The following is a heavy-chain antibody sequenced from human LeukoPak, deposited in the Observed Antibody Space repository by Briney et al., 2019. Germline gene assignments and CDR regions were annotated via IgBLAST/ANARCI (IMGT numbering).Heavy chain of an antibody. D-gene: IGHD3-9*01. V-gene: IGHV3-30*02. CDR2: IRYDGSNK. CDR1: GFTFSSYG. Sequence: PGGSLRLSCAASGFTFSSYGMHWVRQAPGKGLEWVAFIRYDGSNKYYADSVKGLFTISRDISKNTLYLQMNSLRAEDTAVYYCAKKREPGLAGYGGFEYWGQGTPVTVSS. J-gene: IGHJ4*02. CDR3: AKKREPGLAGYGGFEY.